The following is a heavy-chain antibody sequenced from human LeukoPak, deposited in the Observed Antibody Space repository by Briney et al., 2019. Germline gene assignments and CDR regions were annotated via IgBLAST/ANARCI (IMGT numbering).Heavy chain of an antibody. Sequence: GGSLRLSCVASGFTFSSYAMSWVRQAPGKGLEWVSAISGSGGSTYYADSVKGRFTISRDNSKNTLYLQMNGLRAEDTAVYYCATGWGLWASFQHWGQGTLVTVSS. CDR3: ATGWGLWASFQH. CDR2: ISGSGGST. V-gene: IGHV3-23*01. J-gene: IGHJ1*01. CDR1: GFTFSSYA. D-gene: IGHD5-18*01.